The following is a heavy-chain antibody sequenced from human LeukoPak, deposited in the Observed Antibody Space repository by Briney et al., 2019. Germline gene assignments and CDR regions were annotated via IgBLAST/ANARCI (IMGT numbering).Heavy chain of an antibody. J-gene: IGHJ3*02. CDR3: ARAGWTDAFDI. V-gene: IGHV1-2*06. CDR2: TNPNSGGT. D-gene: IGHD3/OR15-3a*01. CDR1: GHTFTTYY. Sequence: ASVKVSCKASGHTFTTYYMHWVRQAPGQGLEWMGRTNPNSGGTDYAQTFQGRVTMTRDTSIGTLYMEMGSLRSEDTAVYYCARAGWTDAFDIWGQGTMVTVPS.